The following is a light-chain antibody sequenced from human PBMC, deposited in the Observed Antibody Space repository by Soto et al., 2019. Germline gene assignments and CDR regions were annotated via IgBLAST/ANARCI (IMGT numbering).Light chain of an antibody. CDR1: SSNVGGYNY. Sequence: QSALTQPASVSGSPGLSITISCTGTSSNVGGYNYVSWYQQYPGKAPKLMIFEVTNRPSGVSDRFSGSKSGNTASLTISGLQAEDEADYYCSSFTSSNTWLFGGGTKVTVL. CDR2: EVT. CDR3: SSFTSSNTWL. J-gene: IGLJ3*02. V-gene: IGLV2-14*01.